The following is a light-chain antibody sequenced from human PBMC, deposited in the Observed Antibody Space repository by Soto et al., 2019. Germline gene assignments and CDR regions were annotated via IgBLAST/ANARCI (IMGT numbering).Light chain of an antibody. CDR3: QQGHSTPYT. J-gene: IGKJ2*01. CDR2: SAS. Sequence: DIHMTQSPYSLSASFLYIVTITCXSSQNIRTYLNWYQQKPGRAPKLLIHSASALPSGVPSRFSGSGSGTEFTLTMSGLQPEDFATYYCQQGHSTPYTFGQGTKVDI. V-gene: IGKV1-39*01. CDR1: QNIRTY.